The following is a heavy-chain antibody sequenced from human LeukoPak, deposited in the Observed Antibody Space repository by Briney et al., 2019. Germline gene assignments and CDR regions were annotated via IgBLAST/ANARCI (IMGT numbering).Heavy chain of an antibody. CDR1: GGSISNYY. D-gene: IGHD4-17*01. Sequence: SETLSLTCTVSGGSISNYYWSWIRQPPGKGLEWIGYIYYSGSTNYNPSLKGRVIISVDTSKNQFSLKLSSVAAADTAVYYCARDYGDYFDYWGQGTLVTVSS. J-gene: IGHJ4*02. CDR3: ARDYGDYFDY. V-gene: IGHV4-59*01. CDR2: IYYSGST.